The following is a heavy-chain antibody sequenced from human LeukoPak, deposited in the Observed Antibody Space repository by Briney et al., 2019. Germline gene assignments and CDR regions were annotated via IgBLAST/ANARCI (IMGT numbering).Heavy chain of an antibody. CDR2: INPNSGGT. V-gene: IGHV1-2*02. J-gene: IGHJ6*03. Sequence: ASVKVSCKASGYTFAAYYMHWVRQAPGQGLEWMGWINPNSGGTNYAQKFQGRVTMTRDTSISTAYMELSRLRSDDTAVYYCARDPDYDILTGYTYYYYMDVWGKGTTVTVSS. D-gene: IGHD3-9*01. CDR1: GYTFAAYY. CDR3: ARDPDYDILTGYTYYYYMDV.